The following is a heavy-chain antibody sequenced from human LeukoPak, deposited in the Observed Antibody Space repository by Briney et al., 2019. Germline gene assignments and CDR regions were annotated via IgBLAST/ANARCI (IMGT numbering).Heavy chain of an antibody. CDR3: ARYCSSTSCYTYFDH. J-gene: IGHJ4*02. CDR2: INPTSGGA. CDR1: GYTFTDYY. Sequence: GASVKVSCKTSGYTFTDYYMHWVRQAPGQGLEWMGRINPTSGGAIYAQKFQGRVTMTRDTSITTAYMELSRLRSDDTAVYYCARYCSSTSCYTYFDHWGQGTLVTVSS. V-gene: IGHV1-2*06. D-gene: IGHD2-2*02.